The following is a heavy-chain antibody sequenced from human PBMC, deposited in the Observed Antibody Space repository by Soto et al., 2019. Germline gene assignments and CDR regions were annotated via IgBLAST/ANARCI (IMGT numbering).Heavy chain of an antibody. CDR2: IIPIFGTA. Sequence: QVQLVQSGAEVKKPGSSVKVSCKASGGTFSSYAISWVRQAPGQGLEWMGGIIPIFGTANYAQKFQGRVTITADESTSTAYRELSSLRSEDTAVYYGGTSGVHYYYGMDVWGQGTTVTVSS. CDR1: GGTFSSYA. D-gene: IGHD3-3*01. CDR3: GTSGVHYYYGMDV. V-gene: IGHV1-69*12. J-gene: IGHJ6*02.